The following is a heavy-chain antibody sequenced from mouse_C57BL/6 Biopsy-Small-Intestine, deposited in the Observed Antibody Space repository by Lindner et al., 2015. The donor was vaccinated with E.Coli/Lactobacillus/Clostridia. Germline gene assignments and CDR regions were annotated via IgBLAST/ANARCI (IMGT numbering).Heavy chain of an antibody. J-gene: IGHJ4*01. CDR1: GYTFTDYY. V-gene: IGHV1-34*01. CDR2: FSPNNGVS. D-gene: IGHD1-1*02. Sequence: VQLQESGPELVEPGTSVKMSCKASGYTFTDYYIHWVKQSHGKSLEWIGYFSPNNGVSGYNQRFMGKATLTVDMSSNTAFMDLRSLTSEDSAVYYCAGGVGPMDFWGQGTSVTVSS. CDR3: AGGVGPMDF.